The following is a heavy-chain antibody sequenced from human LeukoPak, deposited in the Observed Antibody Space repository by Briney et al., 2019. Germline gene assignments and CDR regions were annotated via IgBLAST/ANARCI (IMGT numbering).Heavy chain of an antibody. CDR3: AKDPGASVSGFHMDV. D-gene: IGHD2-8*02. CDR1: GFTFRNYG. J-gene: IGHJ6*03. V-gene: IGHV3-30*02. Sequence: PGGSLRLSCAASGFTFRNYGMHWVRQATSKGLEWASFIWSDGNNRFYAASVKGRFTISRDNSKSMLYLQMDSLRPEDTAVYYCAKDPGASVSGFHMDVWGKGTTVIVSS. CDR2: IWSDGNNR.